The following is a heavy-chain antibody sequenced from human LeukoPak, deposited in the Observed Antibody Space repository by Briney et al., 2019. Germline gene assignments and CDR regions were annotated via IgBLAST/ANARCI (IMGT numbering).Heavy chain of an antibody. D-gene: IGHD1-26*01. CDR1: GGSTSSGSYY. J-gene: IGHJ3*02. CDR2: IYTSGST. Sequence: SETLSLTCTVSGGSTSSGSYYWSWIRQPAGKGLEWIGRIYTSGSTNYNPSLKSRVTISVDTSKNQFSLKLSSVTAADTAVYYCASLVGATTNDAFDIWGQGTMVTVSS. V-gene: IGHV4-61*02. CDR3: ASLVGATTNDAFDI.